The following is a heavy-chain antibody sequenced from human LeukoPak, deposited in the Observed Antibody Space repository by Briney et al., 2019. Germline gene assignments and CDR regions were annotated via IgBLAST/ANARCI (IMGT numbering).Heavy chain of an antibody. V-gene: IGHV4-39*01. CDR1: GGSISSYY. J-gene: IGHJ4*02. Sequence: PSETLSLTCTVSGGSISSYYWGWIRQPPGKGLEWIGSIYYSGITYDNPSLKTRVIMSVDTSKNQFSLKLSSVTAADTAVYYCVRHTAMGSPLHYWGQGTLVTVSS. CDR2: IYYSGIT. CDR3: VRHTAMGSPLHY. D-gene: IGHD5-18*01.